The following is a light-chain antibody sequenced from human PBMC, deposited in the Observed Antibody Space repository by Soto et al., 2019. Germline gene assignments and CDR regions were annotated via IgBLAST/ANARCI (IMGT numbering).Light chain of an antibody. Sequence: DILMTQSPLSLPFTPGEPSSISCRSSQSLLHNNGYNYLDWYLQKPGQSPQLLIYLGSNRASGVPDRFSGSGSGTDFTLKISRVEAEDVGVYYCMQALQTRTFGQGTKVDIK. J-gene: IGKJ1*01. V-gene: IGKV2-28*01. CDR1: QSLLHNNGYNY. CDR3: MQALQTRT. CDR2: LGS.